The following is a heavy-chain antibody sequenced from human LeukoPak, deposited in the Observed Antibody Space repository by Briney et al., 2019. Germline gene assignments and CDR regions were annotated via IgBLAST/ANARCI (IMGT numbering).Heavy chain of an antibody. Sequence: GGSLKLSCAASGFTFSGSAMHWVRQASGKGLEWVGRIRSKANSYATAYAASVKGRFTISRDDSKNTAYLQMNSLKTEDTAVYYCTRPMNGDIVVVPAAFDYWGQGTLVTVSS. CDR2: IRSKANSYAT. CDR1: GFTFSGSA. CDR3: TRPMNGDIVVVPAAFDY. V-gene: IGHV3-73*01. D-gene: IGHD2-2*01. J-gene: IGHJ4*02.